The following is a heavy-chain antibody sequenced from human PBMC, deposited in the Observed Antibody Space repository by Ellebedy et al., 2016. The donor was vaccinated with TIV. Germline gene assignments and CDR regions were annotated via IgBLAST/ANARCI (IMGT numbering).Heavy chain of an antibody. J-gene: IGHJ3*02. CDR3: ARRRDSNHYDSRDAFDI. D-gene: IGHD3-22*01. CDR2: MKQDGSET. V-gene: IGHV3-7*03. CDR1: GISLRSYA. Sequence: GESLKISCAASGISLRSYAMSWVRQAPGKGLEWVANMKQDGSETNYVDSVNGRFTISRDNAKNSLHLQMNGLRAEDTAVYYCARRRDSNHYDSRDAFDIWGQGTMVTVSS.